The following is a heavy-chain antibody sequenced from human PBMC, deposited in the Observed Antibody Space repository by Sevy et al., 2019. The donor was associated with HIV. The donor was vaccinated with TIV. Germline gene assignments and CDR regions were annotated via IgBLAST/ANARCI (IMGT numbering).Heavy chain of an antibody. J-gene: IGHJ1*01. D-gene: IGHD3-22*01. V-gene: IGHV3-11*01. Sequence: GGSLRLSCAASGFSFGDYYMTWIRQAPGKGLEWVSYISPTSANIYYADSVKGRFTISRDNAKNSLFLQMNSLRAEDTALYYCARGVYSDSSGYCLWWGQGTLVTVSS. CDR2: ISPTSANI. CDR3: ARGVYSDSSGYCLW. CDR1: GFSFGDYY.